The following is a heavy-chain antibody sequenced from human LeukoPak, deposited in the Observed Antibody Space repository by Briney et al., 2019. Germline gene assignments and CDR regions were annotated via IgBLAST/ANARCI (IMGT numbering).Heavy chain of an antibody. CDR3: ARTSSGWYRFDY. CDR2: IYYSGST. J-gene: IGHJ4*02. V-gene: IGHV4-59*01. CDR1: GGSISSYY. Sequence: SETLSLTCTVSGGSISSYYWSWIRQPPGKGLEWIGYIYYSGSTNYNPPLKSRVTISVDTSKNQFSLKLSSVTAADTAVYYCARTSSGWYRFDYWGQGTLVTVSS. D-gene: IGHD6-19*01.